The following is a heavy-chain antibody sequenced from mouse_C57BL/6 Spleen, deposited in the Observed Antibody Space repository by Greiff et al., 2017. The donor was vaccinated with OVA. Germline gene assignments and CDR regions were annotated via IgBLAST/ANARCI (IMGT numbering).Heavy chain of an antibody. V-gene: IGHV7-3*01. Sequence: EVMLVESGGGLVQPGGSLSLSCAASGFTFTDYYMSWVRQPPGKALEWLGFIRNKANGYTTEYSASVKGRFTISRDNSQSILYLQMNALRAEDSATYYCARYYYGHDYWGQGTTLTVSP. CDR1: GFTFTDYY. D-gene: IGHD1-1*01. CDR3: ARYYYGHDY. J-gene: IGHJ2*01. CDR2: IRNKANGYTT.